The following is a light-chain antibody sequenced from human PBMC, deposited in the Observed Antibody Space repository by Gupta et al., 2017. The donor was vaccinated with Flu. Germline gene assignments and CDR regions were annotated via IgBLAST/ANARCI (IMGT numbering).Light chain of an antibody. CDR1: SSDVGRSDS. Sequence: QSALTQPAPVSGSPGQSITISCTGSSSDVGRSDSVSWYQQHPDTAPKLIIYDVSRRPSGVSIRFSVSKSGNTASLTISGLQADDETDYYCSSYTSGSIFYVFGGGTRVTVL. J-gene: IGLJ1*01. V-gene: IGLV2-14*01. CDR3: SSYTSGSIFYV. CDR2: DVS.